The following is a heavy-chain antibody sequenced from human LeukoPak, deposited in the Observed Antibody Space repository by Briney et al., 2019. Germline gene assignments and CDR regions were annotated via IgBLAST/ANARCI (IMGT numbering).Heavy chain of an antibody. CDR1: GFTFSSYS. CDR2: ISSSSSYI. D-gene: IGHD2-2*01. Sequence: PGGSLRLSCAASGFTFSSYSMYWVRQAPGKGLEWVSSISSSSSYIYYADSVKGRFTISRDNAKNSLYLQMNSLRAEDTAVYYCARDGCSGTSCYVKEDYWGQGTLVTVSS. CDR3: ARDGCSGTSCYVKEDY. V-gene: IGHV3-21*01. J-gene: IGHJ4*02.